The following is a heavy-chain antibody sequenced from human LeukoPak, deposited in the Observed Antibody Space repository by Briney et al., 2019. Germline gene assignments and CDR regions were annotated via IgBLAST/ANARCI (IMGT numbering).Heavy chain of an antibody. D-gene: IGHD1-26*01. CDR3: ARDRDRSGSQSY. CDR1: GGTFSRYA. Sequence: ASVKVSCKASGGTFSRYAISWVRQAPGQGLEWMGRIIPILGIANYAQKFQGRVTITADKSTSTAYMELRTLRSDDTAVYYCARDRDRSGSQSYWGQGTLVTVSS. CDR2: IIPILGIA. J-gene: IGHJ4*02. V-gene: IGHV1-69*04.